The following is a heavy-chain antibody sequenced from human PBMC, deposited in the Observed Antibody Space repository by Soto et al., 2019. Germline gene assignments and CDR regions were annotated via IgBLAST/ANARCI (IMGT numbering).Heavy chain of an antibody. CDR1: GDSITSNH. V-gene: IGHV4-59*01. D-gene: IGHD4-4*01. CDR3: ARVSMSTVSWGFDP. J-gene: IGHJ5*02. CDR2: IYNSGTT. Sequence: SETLSLTCAVSGDSITSNHWNWIRQPPGRGLEWIGYIYNSGTTKYNPSLKSRVIISVDTSKNQLSLKLSSVTAADTAVYYCARVSMSTVSWGFDPWGQGTLVTVSS.